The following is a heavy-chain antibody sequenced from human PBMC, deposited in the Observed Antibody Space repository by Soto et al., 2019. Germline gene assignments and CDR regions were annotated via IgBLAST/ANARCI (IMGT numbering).Heavy chain of an antibody. V-gene: IGHV5-51*01. Sequence: PGESLKISCKGSGYSFTSCWIGWVRQMPGKGLEWMGIIYPGDSDTRYSPSFQGQVTISADKSISTAYLQWSSLKASDTAMYYCARQGVAVAGSNWFDPWGQGTLVTVSS. CDR1: GYSFTSCW. CDR3: ARQGVAVAGSNWFDP. CDR2: IYPGDSDT. D-gene: IGHD6-19*01. J-gene: IGHJ5*02.